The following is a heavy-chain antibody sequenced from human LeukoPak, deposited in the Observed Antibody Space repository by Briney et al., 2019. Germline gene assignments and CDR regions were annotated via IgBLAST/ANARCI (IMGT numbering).Heavy chain of an antibody. D-gene: IGHD2/OR15-2a*01. CDR2: FHTSGST. V-gene: IGHV4-4*09. Sequence: SETLSLTCTVSGGSISGYYCSWIRQPPGKGLEWIGHFHTSGSTNYNPSLKTRVTILVDTSKNQFSLGLSSVTAADTAVYYCARLSTTEVVNAFDIWGQGAMVTLSS. CDR3: ARLSTTEVVNAFDI. CDR1: GGSISGYY. J-gene: IGHJ3*02.